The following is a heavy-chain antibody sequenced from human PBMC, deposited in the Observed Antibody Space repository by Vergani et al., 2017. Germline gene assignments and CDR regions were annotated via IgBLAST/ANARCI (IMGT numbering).Heavy chain of an antibody. D-gene: IGHD4-17*01. CDR3: ARDRGLRYYAFDI. Sequence: QVQLQESGPGLVKPSETLSLTCTVSGGSISSYYWSWIRQPPGKGLDWLGYIYYSGSTNYNPSLKSRVTISVDTSKNQFSLKLSSVTAADTAVYYCARDRGLRYYAFDIWGQGTMVTVSS. J-gene: IGHJ3*02. CDR1: GGSISSYY. V-gene: IGHV4-59*01. CDR2: IYYSGST.